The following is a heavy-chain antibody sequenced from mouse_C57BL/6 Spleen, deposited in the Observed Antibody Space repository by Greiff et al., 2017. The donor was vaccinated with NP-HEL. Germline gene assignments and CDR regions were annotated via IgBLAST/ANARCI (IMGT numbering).Heavy chain of an antibody. Sequence: VKVVESGPGLVQPSQSLSITCTVSGFSLTSYGVHWVRQSPGKGLEWLGVIWRGGSTDYNAAFMSRLSITKDNSKSQVFFKMNSLQADDTAIYYCAKNLWDEYFDVWGTGTTVTVSS. V-gene: IGHV2-5*01. D-gene: IGHD4-1*01. CDR2: IWRGGST. J-gene: IGHJ1*03. CDR1: GFSLTSYG. CDR3: AKNLWDEYFDV.